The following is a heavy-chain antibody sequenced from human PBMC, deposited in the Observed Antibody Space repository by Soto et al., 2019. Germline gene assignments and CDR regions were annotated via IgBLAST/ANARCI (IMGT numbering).Heavy chain of an antibody. CDR3: ARPYHVYGDVAALDI. V-gene: IGHV5-51*01. CDR2: IYPGDSDT. CDR1: GYSFTSYW. Sequence: PGESLKISCKGSGYSFTSYWIGWVRRMPGKGLEWMGIIYPGDSDTRYSPSFQGQVTISADKSISTAYLQWSSLKASDTAMYYCARPYHVYGDVAALDIWGQGTMVTVSS. J-gene: IGHJ3*02. D-gene: IGHD4-17*01.